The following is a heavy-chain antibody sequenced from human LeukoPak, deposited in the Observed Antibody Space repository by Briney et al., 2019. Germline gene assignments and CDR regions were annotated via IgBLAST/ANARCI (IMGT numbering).Heavy chain of an antibody. CDR3: ARVPSRYYDFWSGPPRDYYYMDV. Sequence: ASVKVSCKASGYTFTSHDINWVRQATGQGLEWMGWMNPNSGNTGYAQKFQGRVTMTRNTSISTAYMELSSLRSEDTAVYYCARVPSRYYDFWSGPPRDYYYMDVWGKGTTVTVSS. V-gene: IGHV1-8*01. J-gene: IGHJ6*03. CDR2: MNPNSGNT. CDR1: GYTFTSHD. D-gene: IGHD3-3*01.